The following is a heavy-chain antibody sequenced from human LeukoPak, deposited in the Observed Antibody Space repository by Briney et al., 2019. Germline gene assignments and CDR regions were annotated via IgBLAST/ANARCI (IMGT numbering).Heavy chain of an antibody. J-gene: IGHJ5*02. CDR3: ARDGVFWSGYYMGLNWFDP. CDR2: IYHSGST. D-gene: IGHD3-3*01. V-gene: IGHV4-38-2*02. CDR1: GYSISSGYY. Sequence: PSETLSLTCTVSGYSISSGYYWGWIRQPPGKGLVWIGSIYHSGSTYYNPSLKSRDTISVDTSKNQFSLKLSSVTAADTAVYYCARDGVFWSGYYMGLNWFDPWGQGTLVTVSS.